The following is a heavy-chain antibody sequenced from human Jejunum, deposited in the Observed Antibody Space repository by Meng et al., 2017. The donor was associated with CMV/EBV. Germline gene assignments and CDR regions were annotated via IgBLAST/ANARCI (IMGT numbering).Heavy chain of an antibody. CDR3: ARLDFWSGYYIDY. D-gene: IGHD3-3*01. CDR1: GGSISSSSSY. Sequence: GGSISSSSSYWGWVRQPQGKGLEWIGSIYYSESTYYNPSLKSRVTISVDTSKNQFSLKLSSVTAADTAVYYCARLDFWSGYYIDYWGQGTRVTVSS. CDR2: IYYSEST. V-gene: IGHV4-39*01. J-gene: IGHJ4*02.